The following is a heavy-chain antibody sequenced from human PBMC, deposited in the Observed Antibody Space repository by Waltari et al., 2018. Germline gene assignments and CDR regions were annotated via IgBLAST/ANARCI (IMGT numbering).Heavy chain of an antibody. Sequence: QLLLQESGPGLVTPSETLSLPCTVSGGSITRSSYYWGWVRQSPGKGPEWLGSMYYSGTTYYNPTLESRLTISGDTSKNQFSLRLSSVTAADTAVYYCARHWKRNGYRFDPWGQGTRVTVSS. CDR1: GGSITRSSYY. CDR2: MYYSGTT. J-gene: IGHJ5*02. CDR3: ARHWKRNGYRFDP. V-gene: IGHV4-39*01. D-gene: IGHD5-12*01.